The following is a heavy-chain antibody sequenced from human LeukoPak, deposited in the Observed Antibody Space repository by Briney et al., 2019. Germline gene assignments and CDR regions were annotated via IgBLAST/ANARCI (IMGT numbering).Heavy chain of an antibody. Sequence: GGSLRLSCAASGFTFSTYEMNWVRQAPGKGLEWVSHISGSGGAIYYADSVKGRFTISRDNAKNSLYLQMNSLRAEDTAVYYCARRYCSSTTCTLDYWGQGTLVTVS. J-gene: IGHJ4*02. D-gene: IGHD2-2*01. V-gene: IGHV3-48*03. CDR3: ARRYCSSTTCTLDY. CDR2: ISGSGGAI. CDR1: GFTFSTYE.